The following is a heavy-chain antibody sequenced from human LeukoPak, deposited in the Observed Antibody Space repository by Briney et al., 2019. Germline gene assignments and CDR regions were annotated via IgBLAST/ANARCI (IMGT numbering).Heavy chain of an antibody. CDR2: IYTSGST. Sequence: SQTLSLTFTVSGRSISSGSYYWSWIRQPAGKGLEWIGRIYTSGSTNYNPSLKSRVTISVDTSKNQFSLKLSSVTAADTAVYYCARDGLEMATFYFDYWGQGTLVTVSS. J-gene: IGHJ4*02. V-gene: IGHV4-61*02. CDR3: ARDGLEMATFYFDY. CDR1: GRSISSGSYY. D-gene: IGHD5-24*01.